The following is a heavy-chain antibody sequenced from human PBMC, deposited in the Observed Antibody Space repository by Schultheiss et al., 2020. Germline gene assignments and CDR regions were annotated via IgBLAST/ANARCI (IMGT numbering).Heavy chain of an antibody. CDR1: GGSFSGYY. CDR3: ARLDVALDY. Sequence: SETLSLTCAVYGGSFSGYYWSWIRQPPGKGLEWIGYIYYSGSTNYNPSLKSRVTISVDTSKNQFSLNLRSVTAADTAVFYCARLDVALDYWGQGILVTVSS. CDR2: IYYSGST. J-gene: IGHJ4*02. V-gene: IGHV4-34*11. D-gene: IGHD3/OR15-3a*01.